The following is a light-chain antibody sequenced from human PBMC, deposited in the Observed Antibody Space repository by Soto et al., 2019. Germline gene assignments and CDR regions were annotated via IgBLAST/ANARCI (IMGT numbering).Light chain of an antibody. V-gene: IGKV3-20*01. CDR3: QQYERPPFA. CDR2: DAS. Sequence: EIVLTQSPGTLSLFPGDRATLSCRASQRVSNSYLAWFQQKPGQAPRLLIYDASSRAAGVPDRVSGGGSGTDFTLTISALEPEVFALYFCQQYERPPFAFGQGTRLEI. CDR1: QRVSNSY. J-gene: IGKJ2*01.